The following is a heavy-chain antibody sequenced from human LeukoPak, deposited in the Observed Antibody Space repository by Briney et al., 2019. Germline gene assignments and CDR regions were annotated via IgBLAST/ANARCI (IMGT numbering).Heavy chain of an antibody. V-gene: IGHV4-61*05. Sequence: SSETLSLTCTVPGGSISSSTSYWGWIRQPPGKGLEWIGYIYYSGSTNYNPSLKSRVTISLDTSKSQFSLKLTSVTAADTAVYYCARAPIPYDRSRTDYRFDPWGQGTLVTVAS. CDR3: ARAPIPYDRSRTDYRFDP. CDR2: IYYSGST. CDR1: GGSISSSTSY. D-gene: IGHD3-16*01. J-gene: IGHJ5*02.